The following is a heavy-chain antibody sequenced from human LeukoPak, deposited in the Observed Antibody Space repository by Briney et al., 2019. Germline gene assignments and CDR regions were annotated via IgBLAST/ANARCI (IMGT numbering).Heavy chain of an antibody. J-gene: IGHJ4*02. CDR3: ARGSQGSGWYGI. D-gene: IGHD6-19*01. CDR1: GFTFSSYW. CDR2: INSDGSST. V-gene: IGHV3-74*01. Sequence: PGGSLRLSCAASGFTFSSYWMHWVRQAPGKGLVWVSRINSDGSSTSYADSVKGRFTISRDNAKSTLYLQMNSLRAEDTAVYYCARGSQGSGWYGIWGQGTLVTVSS.